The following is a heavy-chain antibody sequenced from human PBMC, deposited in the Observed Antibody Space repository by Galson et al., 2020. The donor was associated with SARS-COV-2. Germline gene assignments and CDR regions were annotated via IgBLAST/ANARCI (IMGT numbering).Heavy chain of an antibody. CDR1: GFTFSSYA. D-gene: IGHD2-15*01. CDR2: ISYDGSNK. Sequence: GGSLRLSCAASGFTFSSYAMHWVRQAPGKGLEWLAVISYDGSNKYYADSVKGRFTISRDNSKNTLYLQMNSLRAEDTAVYYCARESIVVVVAAAIDYWGQGTLVTVSA. CDR3: ARESIVVVVAAAIDY. J-gene: IGHJ4*02. V-gene: IGHV3-30*04.